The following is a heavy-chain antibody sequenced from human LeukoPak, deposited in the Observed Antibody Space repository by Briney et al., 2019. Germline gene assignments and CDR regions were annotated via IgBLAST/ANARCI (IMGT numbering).Heavy chain of an antibody. D-gene: IGHD3-10*01. Sequence: PGGSLRLSCAASGFTFSDYNMNWVRQVPGKGLESVSYMSRSGDIIYYADSVKGRFTISRDNAKNSLYLQMNSLRAEYTAVYYCARDVYYGSGSPRLDYWGQGTLVTVSS. V-gene: IGHV3-48*01. CDR1: GFTFSDYN. CDR2: MSRSGDII. CDR3: ARDVYYGSGSPRLDY. J-gene: IGHJ4*02.